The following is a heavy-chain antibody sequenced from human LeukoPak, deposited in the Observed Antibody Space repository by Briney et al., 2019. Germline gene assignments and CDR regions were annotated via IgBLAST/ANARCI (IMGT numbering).Heavy chain of an antibody. V-gene: IGHV1-69*04. Sequence: ASVKVSCKASGGTFSSYAISWVRQAPGQGLEWMGRIIPILGIANYAQKFQGRVTITADKSTSTAYMELSSLRSEDTAVYYCARYCSGGSCSNDAFDIWGQGTMVTVSS. CDR1: GGTFSSYA. D-gene: IGHD2-15*01. CDR3: ARYCSGGSCSNDAFDI. J-gene: IGHJ3*02. CDR2: IIPILGIA.